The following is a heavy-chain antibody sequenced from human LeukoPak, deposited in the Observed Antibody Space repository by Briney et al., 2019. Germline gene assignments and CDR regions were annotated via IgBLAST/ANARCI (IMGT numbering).Heavy chain of an antibody. Sequence: GRSLRLSCAASGFTFSSYGMHWVRQAPGKGLEWVAVIWYDGSNKYYADSVKGRFTISRDNSKNTLYLQMNSLRAEDTAVYYCARDKRPSDCSGGSCSRGAFDIWGQGTMVTVSS. V-gene: IGHV3-33*01. CDR3: ARDKRPSDCSGGSCSRGAFDI. CDR1: GFTFSSYG. CDR2: IWYDGSNK. D-gene: IGHD2-15*01. J-gene: IGHJ3*02.